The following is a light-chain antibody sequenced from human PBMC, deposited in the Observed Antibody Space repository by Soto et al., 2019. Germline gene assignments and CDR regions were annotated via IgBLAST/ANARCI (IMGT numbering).Light chain of an antibody. J-gene: IGKJ1*01. CDR2: GAS. CDR1: QSVSTS. Sequence: EIVMTKSPATLSVSPGERATLSCRASQSVSTSLAWYQQKPGQAPRLLIYGASTRATGIPARFSGSGSGTEFTLTISSLQSEDFAVYYCQQSNNWPPWTFGQGTKVEIK. CDR3: QQSNNWPPWT. V-gene: IGKV3-15*01.